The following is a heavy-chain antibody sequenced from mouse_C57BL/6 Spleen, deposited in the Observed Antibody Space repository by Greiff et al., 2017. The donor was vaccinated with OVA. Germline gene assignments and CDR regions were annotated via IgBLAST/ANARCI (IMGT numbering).Heavy chain of an antibody. CDR1: GFTFSDFY. D-gene: IGHD1-1*01. V-gene: IGHV7-1*01. CDR2: SRNKANDYTT. Sequence: EVMLVESGGGLVQSGRSLRLSCATSGFTFSDFYMEWVRQAPGKGLEWIAASRNKANDYTTEYSASVKGRFIVSRDTSQSILYLQMNALRAEDTAIYYCARDTGDYGDYWGQGTTLTVSS. J-gene: IGHJ2*01. CDR3: ARDTGDYGDY.